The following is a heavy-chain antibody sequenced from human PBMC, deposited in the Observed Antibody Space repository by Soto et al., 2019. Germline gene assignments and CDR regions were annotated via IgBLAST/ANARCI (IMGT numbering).Heavy chain of an antibody. D-gene: IGHD2-2*01. CDR3: ANAEGTGDKVPFWAF. CDR2: ISGSGGST. Sequence: GKGLEWVSTISGSGGSTYHADSVKGRFTFSRDNFANRLNLQMNSLRADDTAVYYFANAEGTGDKVPFWAFRAHGTSVPVSA. V-gene: IGHV3-23*01. J-gene: IGHJ4*01.